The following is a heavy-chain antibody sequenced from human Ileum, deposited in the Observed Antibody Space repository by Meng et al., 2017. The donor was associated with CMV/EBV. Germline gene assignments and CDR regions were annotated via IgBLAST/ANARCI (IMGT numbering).Heavy chain of an antibody. CDR2: ISYDGSNK. J-gene: IGHJ4*02. D-gene: IGHD2-2*01. Sequence: FSSDAMHWVRQAPGKGLEWVAVISYDGSNKYYADSVKGRFTISRDNSKNTLYLQMNSLRAEDTAVYYCARPGAVYCSSTSCPYYFDYWGQGTLVTVSS. CDR1: FSSDA. V-gene: IGHV3-30-3*01. CDR3: ARPGAVYCSSTSCPYYFDY.